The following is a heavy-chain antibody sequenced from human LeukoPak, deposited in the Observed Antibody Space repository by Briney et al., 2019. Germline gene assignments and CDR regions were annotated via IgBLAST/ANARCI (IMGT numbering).Heavy chain of an antibody. D-gene: IGHD2-2*01. Sequence: GASVKVSCKASGGTFSSYAISWVRQAPGQGLEWMGGIIPIFGTANYAQKFQGRVTITADESTCTAYMELSSLRSEDTAVYYCARSPSPIVVVPAAIWWFDPWGQGTLVTVSS. CDR1: GGTFSSYA. CDR2: IIPIFGTA. V-gene: IGHV1-69*01. J-gene: IGHJ5*02. CDR3: ARSPSPIVVVPAAIWWFDP.